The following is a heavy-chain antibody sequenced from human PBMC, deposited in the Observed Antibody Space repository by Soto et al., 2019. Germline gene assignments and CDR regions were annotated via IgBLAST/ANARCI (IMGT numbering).Heavy chain of an antibody. D-gene: IGHD1-26*01. CDR3: ARGRIVLRGCYFDY. V-gene: IGHV1-69*13. J-gene: IGHJ4*02. Sequence: ASVKVSCKASGGTFSSYAISWVRQAPGQGLEWMGGIIPIFGTANYAQKFQGRVTITADESTSTAYMELSSLRSEDTAVYYCARGRIVLRGCYFDYWGQGTLVTVSS. CDR1: GGTFSSYA. CDR2: IIPIFGTA.